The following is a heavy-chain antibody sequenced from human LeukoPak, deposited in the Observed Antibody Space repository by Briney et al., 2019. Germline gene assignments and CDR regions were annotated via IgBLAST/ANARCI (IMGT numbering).Heavy chain of an antibody. CDR2: IYSGGST. V-gene: IGHV3-53*01. CDR1: GFTVSSNY. J-gene: IGHJ4*02. CDR3: AMEFYDSRGYYPDG. Sequence: SGGSLRLSCAASGFTVSSNYMSWVRQAPGKGLEWVSVIYSGGSTYYADSVKGRFTISRDNSKNTLYLQMNSLRAEDTAVYYCAMEFYDSRGYYPDGWGQGTLVTVSS. D-gene: IGHD3-22*01.